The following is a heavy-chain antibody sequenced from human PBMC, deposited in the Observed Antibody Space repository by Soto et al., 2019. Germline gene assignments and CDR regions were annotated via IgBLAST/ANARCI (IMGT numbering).Heavy chain of an antibody. Sequence: EVQLVESGGGLVKPGGSLRLSCTASGFTFSSYGVNWVRQAPGKWLEWVSFISSTSNHRYYIDSVKGRFTVSRDNAKNSLYLQMNSLRVEDTAIYYCARACWGAGTQAFDYWGQGTLVTVS. D-gene: IGHD3-10*01. V-gene: IGHV3-21*01. J-gene: IGHJ4*02. CDR2: ISSTSNHR. CDR1: GFTFSSYG. CDR3: ARACWGAGTQAFDY.